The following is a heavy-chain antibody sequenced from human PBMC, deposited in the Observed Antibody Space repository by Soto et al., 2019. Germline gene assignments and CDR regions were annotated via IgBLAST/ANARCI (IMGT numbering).Heavy chain of an antibody. J-gene: IGHJ4*02. CDR1: GASISAYA. Sequence: EPLSLTCTVSGASISAYAWSWIRQPAGKGLGWIGRLYSSGNTNYNPSFKSRLTMSADTSKNQFSLKLSSVTAADTAVYYCARGPYSSGWYVVDYWGQGTLVTVSS. CDR2: LYSSGNT. D-gene: IGHD6-19*01. CDR3: ARGPYSSGWYVVDY. V-gene: IGHV4-4*07.